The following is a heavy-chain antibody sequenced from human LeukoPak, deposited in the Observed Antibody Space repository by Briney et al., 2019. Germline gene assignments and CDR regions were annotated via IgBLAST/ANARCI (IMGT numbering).Heavy chain of an antibody. Sequence: GGPLRLSCAASGFTFSSYAMSWVRQAPGEGRGWVSAISGSGVSTYYADSVKGRFTTSRDNSKNTLYLQMNSLGAEDTAVYYCAKGSGYSNYDNYYMDVWGKGTTVTVSS. V-gene: IGHV3-23*01. CDR1: GFTFSSYA. CDR3: AKGSGYSNYDNYYMDV. D-gene: IGHD4-11*01. J-gene: IGHJ6*03. CDR2: ISGSGVST.